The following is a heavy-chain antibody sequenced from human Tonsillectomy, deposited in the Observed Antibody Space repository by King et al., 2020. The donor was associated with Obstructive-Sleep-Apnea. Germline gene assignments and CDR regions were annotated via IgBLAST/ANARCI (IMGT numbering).Heavy chain of an antibody. J-gene: IGHJ4*02. CDR3: AKAXXXAXXFDY. V-gene: IGHV3-43*01. CDR1: GFTFHDHT. Sequence: VQLVESRGAVVQPGGSLRLSCAASGFTFHDHTMHWVRQAPGKGLEWVSLMSWDGDIIHFADSVKGRFTIYRDNSKNSLYLQMNSLRTEDPALYYCAKAXXXAXXFDYXXXGTLXXXXS. CDR2: MSWDGDII.